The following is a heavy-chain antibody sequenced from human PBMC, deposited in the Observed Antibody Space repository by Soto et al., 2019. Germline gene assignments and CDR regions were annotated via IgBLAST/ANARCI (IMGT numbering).Heavy chain of an antibody. V-gene: IGHV3-23*01. J-gene: IGHJ4*02. D-gene: IGHD4-17*01. CDR3: AKERATTNAFDY. CDR1: GFPFSRDG. Sequence: GGSLRLSCAASGFPFSRDGMSWVRQAPGKGLEWVSLIPDNGGSTSYADSVKGRFTISSDHTKNTRSRQRTSLRAEVTAVYYCAKERATTNAFDYWGQGARVTVSA. CDR2: IPDNGGST.